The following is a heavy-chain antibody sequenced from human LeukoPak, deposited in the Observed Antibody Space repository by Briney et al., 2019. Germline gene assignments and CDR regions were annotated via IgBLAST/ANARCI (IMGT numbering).Heavy chain of an antibody. V-gene: IGHV3-30-3*01. J-gene: IGHJ3*02. Sequence: GGSLRLSCAASGFTFSSYAMHWVRQAPGKGLEWVAVISYDGSNKYYADSVKGRFTISRDNSKNTLYLQMNSLRAEDTAVYYCARGGVHDAFDIWGQGTMVTVSS. CDR1: GFTFSSYA. CDR3: ARGGVHDAFDI. D-gene: IGHD3-10*01. CDR2: ISYDGSNK.